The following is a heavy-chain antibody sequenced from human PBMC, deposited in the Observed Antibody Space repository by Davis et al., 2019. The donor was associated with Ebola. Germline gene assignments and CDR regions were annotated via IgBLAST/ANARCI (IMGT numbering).Heavy chain of an antibody. CDR3: ARDSFLWWPYSYYGMDV. D-gene: IGHD2/OR15-2a*01. Sequence: ASVKVSCKASGYTFTSYGISWVRQAPGQGLEWMGWMSAYNGNTNYAQKLQGRVTMTTDTSTSTAYMELRSLRSDDTAVYYCARDSFLWWPYSYYGMDVWGQGTTVTVSS. J-gene: IGHJ6*02. V-gene: IGHV1-18*01. CDR1: GYTFTSYG. CDR2: MSAYNGNT.